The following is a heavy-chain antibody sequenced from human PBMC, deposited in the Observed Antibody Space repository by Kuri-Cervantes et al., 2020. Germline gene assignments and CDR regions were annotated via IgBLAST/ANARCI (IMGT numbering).Heavy chain of an antibody. J-gene: IGHJ4*02. V-gene: IGHV3-23*01. CDR3: ARDPTLFGVAHFDS. CDR2: ISGSGGST. CDR1: GFTFSSYA. D-gene: IGHD3-3*01. Sequence: GESLKISCAASGFTFSSYAMSWVRQAPGKGLEWVSAISGSGGSTYYAESVRGRFTISRDNAKSTIYLHMNSLRSEDSAVYFCARDPTLFGVAHFDSWGQGTLVTVSS.